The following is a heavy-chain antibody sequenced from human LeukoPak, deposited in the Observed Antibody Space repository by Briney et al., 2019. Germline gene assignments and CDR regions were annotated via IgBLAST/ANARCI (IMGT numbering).Heavy chain of an antibody. CDR1: GFTFSNYG. J-gene: IGHJ4*02. Sequence: VGSLRLSCAASGFTFSNYGMQWVRQAPGKGLEWVAFIRSDGNKKYYADSVKGRFTISRDNSKNTLYLQMNSVGAEDTAVYYCEVSYDCLSVRDNRGQGTLVTGSS. V-gene: IGHV3-30*02. CDR2: IRSDGNKK. CDR3: EVSYDCLSVRDN. D-gene: IGHD3-3*01.